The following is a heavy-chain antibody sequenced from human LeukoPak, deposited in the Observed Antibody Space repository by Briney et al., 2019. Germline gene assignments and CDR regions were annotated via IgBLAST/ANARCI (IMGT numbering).Heavy chain of an antibody. Sequence: SETLSLTCTVSGGSISSGDYYWSWIRQPPGKGLEWIGYIYYSGSTYYNPSLKSRVTISVDTSKNQFSLKLSSVTAADTAVYYCAREGHTRYCSSTSCPPDAFDIWGQGTMVTVSS. D-gene: IGHD2-2*01. CDR1: GGSISSGDYY. J-gene: IGHJ3*02. CDR2: IYYSGST. CDR3: AREGHTRYCSSTSCPPDAFDI. V-gene: IGHV4-30-4*08.